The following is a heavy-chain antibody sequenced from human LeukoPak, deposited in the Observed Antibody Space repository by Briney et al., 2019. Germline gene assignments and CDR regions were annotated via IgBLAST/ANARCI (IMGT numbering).Heavy chain of an antibody. CDR3: ARDRCSSTNCYLFDY. D-gene: IGHD2-2*01. V-gene: IGHV3-23*01. CDR1: GFTISSYA. J-gene: IGHJ4*02. Sequence: GGSLRLSCAASGFTISSYAMNWVRKAPGKGLEPVSGISGSGGSTNYTDSVKGRFTISRDSSTNTLFLQMNILGAEDTAVYYCARDRCSSTNCYLFDYWGQGSLVTVSS. CDR2: ISGSGGST.